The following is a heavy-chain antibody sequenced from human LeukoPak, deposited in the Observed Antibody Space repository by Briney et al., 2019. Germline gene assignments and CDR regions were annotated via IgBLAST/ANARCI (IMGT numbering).Heavy chain of an antibody. D-gene: IGHD3-9*01. J-gene: IGHJ4*02. CDR2: INAGNGNT. V-gene: IGHV1-3*01. Sequence: ASVKVSCKASGYTFSSYAMHWVRQAPGQRLEWMGWINAGNGNTKYSQKFQGRVTITRDTSASTAYMELSSLRSEDTAVYYCAREEGGILTGYYAPLPFDYWGQGTLVTVSS. CDR1: GYTFSSYA. CDR3: AREEGGILTGYYAPLPFDY.